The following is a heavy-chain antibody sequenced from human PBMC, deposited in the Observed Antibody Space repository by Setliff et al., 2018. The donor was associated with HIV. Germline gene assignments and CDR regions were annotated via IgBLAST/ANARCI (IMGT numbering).Heavy chain of an antibody. J-gene: IGHJ5*02. CDR3: ARGRRPITMIVVVTLDP. V-gene: IGHV1-18*01. CDR1: GYTFTTSG. D-gene: IGHD3-22*01. Sequence: ASVKVSCKTSGYTFTTSGISWVRQAPGQGLEWMGWINIYSGNTNYAQKFQGRVTMTTDTSTSTAYMELRSLRSDDTAMYYCARGRRPITMIVVVTLDPWGQGTLVTVSS. CDR2: INIYSGNT.